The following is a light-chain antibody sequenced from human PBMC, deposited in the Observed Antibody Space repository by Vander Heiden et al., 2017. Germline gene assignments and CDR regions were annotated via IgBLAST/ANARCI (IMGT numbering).Light chain of an antibody. J-gene: IGKJ4*01. V-gene: IGKV1-5*03. CDR3: QQGNGTPLT. Sequence: DIQMTQSPSSLSASVGDRVTITCRASQSVGSWLAWYQQKPGKAPRLLIYKASSLQSGVPSRFSGSGSGTEFTLTITSLQPDDFATYFCQQGNGTPLTFGGWTKVEIK. CDR1: QSVGSW. CDR2: KAS.